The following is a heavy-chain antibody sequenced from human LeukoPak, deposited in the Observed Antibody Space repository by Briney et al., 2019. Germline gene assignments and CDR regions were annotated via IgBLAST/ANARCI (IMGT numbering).Heavy chain of an antibody. V-gene: IGHV4-31*03. CDR1: GGSISSGGYY. D-gene: IGHD3-22*01. CDR3: ARNYYDSSDYFGLHYFDY. Sequence: PSETLSLTCTVSGGSISSGGYYWSWIRQHPGKGLEWIGYIHYSGSTYYNPSLKSRVTISVDTSKNQFSLKLSSVTAADTAVYYCARNYYDSSDYFGLHYFDYWGQGTLVTVSS. J-gene: IGHJ4*02. CDR2: IHYSGST.